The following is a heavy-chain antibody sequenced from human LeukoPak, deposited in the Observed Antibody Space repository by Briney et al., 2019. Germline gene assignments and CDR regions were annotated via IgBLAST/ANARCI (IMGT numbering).Heavy chain of an antibody. CDR1: GFTFSSYG. CDR3: AKRPAASGYYFDY. J-gene: IGHJ4*02. D-gene: IGHD2-2*01. V-gene: IGHV3-23*01. CDR2: ISGSGGST. Sequence: GGSLRLSCAASGFTFSSYGMHWVRQAPGKGLEWVSAISGSGGSTYYADSVEGRFTISRDNSKNTLYLQMNSLRAEDTAVYYCAKRPAASGYYFDYWGQGTLVTVSS.